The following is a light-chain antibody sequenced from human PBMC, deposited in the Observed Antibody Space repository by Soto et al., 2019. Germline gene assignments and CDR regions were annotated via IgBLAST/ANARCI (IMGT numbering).Light chain of an antibody. CDR3: ATWDGGLSGPFV. Sequence: QSVLTQPPSASGSPGQSVAISCCGSNSNIGSDIVNCYQLLPGAAPEVLINTTNQRPSGVPERFSGSKSGTSASLAISGLQSEDEANSSCATWDGGLSGPFVFGTGTKVTVL. CDR1: NSNIGSDI. J-gene: IGLJ1*01. V-gene: IGLV1-44*01. CDR2: TTN.